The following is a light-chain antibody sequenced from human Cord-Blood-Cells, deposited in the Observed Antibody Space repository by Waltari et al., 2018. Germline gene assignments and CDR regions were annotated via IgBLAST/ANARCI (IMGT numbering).Light chain of an antibody. CDR3: SSYAGSNNLV. J-gene: IGLJ2*01. Sequence: QSALTQPPSASGSPGQSVTISCTGTCRDVGGYNYVPWYQQHPGKAPKLMIYGVSKRPSGVPDRFSGSKSGNTASLTVSGLQAEDEADYYCSSYAGSNNLVFGGGTKLTVL. V-gene: IGLV2-8*01. CDR1: CRDVGGYNY. CDR2: GVS.